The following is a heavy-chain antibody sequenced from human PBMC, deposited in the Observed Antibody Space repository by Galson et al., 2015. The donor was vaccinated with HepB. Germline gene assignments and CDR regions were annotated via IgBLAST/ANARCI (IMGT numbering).Heavy chain of an antibody. CDR3: ATGQTYYSSGTFSPFDP. D-gene: IGHD3-10*01. V-gene: IGHV3-30-3*01. Sequence: SLRLSCAASTFSFATYVMHWVRQAPGKGLDWVATISYDGSSKFYTDSVKGRFSVSRDNSKNTLHLQMNSLRAEDTAVYYCATGQTYYSSGTFSPFDPWGQGTLVTVSS. CDR2: ISYDGSSK. CDR1: TFSFATYV. J-gene: IGHJ5*02.